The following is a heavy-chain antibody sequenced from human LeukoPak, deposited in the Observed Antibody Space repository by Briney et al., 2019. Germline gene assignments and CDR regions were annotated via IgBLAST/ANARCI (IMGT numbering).Heavy chain of an antibody. CDR1: GFPFSSFA. Sequence: PGGSLRLSCAASGFPFSSFAMFWVRQAPGKGLEWVSAISDGGGSTYYADSVKGRFTISRDNSKNTLYLQMSSLRAEDTAVYYCAKDPESGFGEFPPDYWGQGTLVTVSS. J-gene: IGHJ4*02. D-gene: IGHD3-10*01. CDR3: AKDPESGFGEFPPDY. V-gene: IGHV3-23*01. CDR2: ISDGGGST.